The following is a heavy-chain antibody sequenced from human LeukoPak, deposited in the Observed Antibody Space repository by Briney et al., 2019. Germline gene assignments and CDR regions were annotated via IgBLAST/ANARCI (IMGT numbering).Heavy chain of an antibody. Sequence: ASVKVSCKASGYTFTSYDINWVRQATGQGLEWMGWMNPNSGNTGYAQKFQGRVTMTRNTSISTAYMELSSLRSEDTAVYYCARGLGYYDSSANYYYYMDVWGKGTTVTVSS. CDR2: MNPNSGNT. V-gene: IGHV1-8*01. CDR3: ARGLGYYDSSANYYYYMDV. D-gene: IGHD3-22*01. J-gene: IGHJ6*03. CDR1: GYTFTSYD.